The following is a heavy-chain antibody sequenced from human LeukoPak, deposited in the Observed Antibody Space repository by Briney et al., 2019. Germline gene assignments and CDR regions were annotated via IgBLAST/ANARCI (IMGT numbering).Heavy chain of an antibody. CDR1: GYSLSSGYY. CDR2: IYHRERT. J-gene: IGHJ4*02. D-gene: IGHD1-26*01. Sequence: SETLSLTCTVSGYSLSSGYYRGWIRRPPGKGLEWIGSIYHRERTYYNPPHKSRVTIWVDTSKTQFSLKLSSVTDADTAVYYCARVMWRSGSYAEYYWGQGTLVTVSS. CDR3: ARVMWRSGSYAEYY. V-gene: IGHV4-38-2*02.